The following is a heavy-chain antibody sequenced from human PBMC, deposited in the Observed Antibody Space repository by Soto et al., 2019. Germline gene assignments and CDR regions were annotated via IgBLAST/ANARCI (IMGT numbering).Heavy chain of an antibody. V-gene: IGHV3-53*01. J-gene: IGHJ6*02. Sequence: GGSLRLSCAASGFTVSRNYMSWVRQAPGKGLEWVSVIYSGGSTYYADSVKGRFTISRDNSKNTLYLQKNSQRAEDTAVYYCAREGAYYYYGMDVWGQGTTVTVSS. CDR3: AREGAYYYYGMDV. CDR1: GFTVSRNY. CDR2: IYSGGST.